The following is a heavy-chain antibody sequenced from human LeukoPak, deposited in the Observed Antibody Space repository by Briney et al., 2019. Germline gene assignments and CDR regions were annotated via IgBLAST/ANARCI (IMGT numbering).Heavy chain of an antibody. D-gene: IGHD2-21*02. V-gene: IGHV4-30-4*02. CDR1: GGSISSGDYY. CDR3: ASLAGRDYYFDY. CDR2: IYYSGST. J-gene: IGHJ4*02. Sequence: SETLSLTCTVSGGSISSGDYYWSWIRQPPGKGLEWIGYIYYSGSTYYNPSLKSRVTISVDTSKNQFSLKLSSVTAADTAVYYCASLAGRDYYFDYWGQGTLVTVSS.